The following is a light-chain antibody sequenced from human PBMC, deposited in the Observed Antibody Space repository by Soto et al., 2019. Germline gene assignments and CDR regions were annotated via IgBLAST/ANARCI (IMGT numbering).Light chain of an antibody. CDR1: SGFVGSFSL. CDR3: ISYTSGSTLYV. Sequence: QSALAQPASVSGSPGQSITISCTGTSGFVGSFSLVSWYQQHPGKAPKVMISEGHRRPSGVPDRFSGSKSGNTASLTISGLQAEDEADYYCISYTSGSTLYVFGTVTKVTVL. V-gene: IGLV2-14*02. CDR2: EGH. J-gene: IGLJ1*01.